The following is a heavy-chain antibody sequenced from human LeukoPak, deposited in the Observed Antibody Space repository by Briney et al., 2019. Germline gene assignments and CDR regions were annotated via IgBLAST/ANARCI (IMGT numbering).Heavy chain of an antibody. J-gene: IGHJ3*01. V-gene: IGHV4-4*02. Sequence: SETLSLTCAVSGGSISSTNWWSWVRQPPEKGLEWIGEIYHSGSTNYNPSLESRVTMSVDKSKNQFSLKLNSMTAAETAVYYCATGRQGNYWGQGTMVIVSS. CDR1: GGSISSTNW. D-gene: IGHD1-1*01. CDR2: IYHSGST. CDR3: ATGRQGNY.